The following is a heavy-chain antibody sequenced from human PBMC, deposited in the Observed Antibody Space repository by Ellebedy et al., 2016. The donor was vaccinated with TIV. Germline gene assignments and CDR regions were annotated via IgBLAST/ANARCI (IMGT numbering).Heavy chain of an antibody. Sequence: SETLSLTCTVSGGSISSYYWTWIRQPPGKGLEWIGYIYYSGATNYNPSLKSRVTISLDTSKSQFSLKLTSVTAADTAVYYCARVSSYGDNYWYFDLWGRGTLVTVSS. V-gene: IGHV4-59*01. CDR2: IYYSGAT. CDR1: GGSISSYY. J-gene: IGHJ2*01. CDR3: ARVSSYGDNYWYFDL. D-gene: IGHD4-23*01.